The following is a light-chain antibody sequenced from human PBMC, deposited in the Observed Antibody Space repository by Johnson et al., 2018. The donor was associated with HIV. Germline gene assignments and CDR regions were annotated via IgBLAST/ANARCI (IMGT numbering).Light chain of an antibody. V-gene: IGLV1-51*01. CDR2: DNN. CDR3: GTWDNSLSTGAV. J-gene: IGLJ1*01. CDR1: SSNIGNNY. Sequence: QSVLTQPPSVSAAPGQKVTISCSGSSSNIGNNYVSWYQQLPGTAPKLLMYDNNKLPSGIPDRFSGSKSGTSATLGITGLQTGDEADDYCGTWDNSLSTGAVFGTATKVIVL.